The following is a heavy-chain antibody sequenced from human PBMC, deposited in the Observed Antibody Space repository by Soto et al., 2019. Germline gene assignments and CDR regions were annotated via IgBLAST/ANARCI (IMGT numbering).Heavy chain of an antibody. CDR1: GFTFSGYG. V-gene: IGHV3-30*18. D-gene: IGHD5-12*01. J-gene: IGHJ4*02. CDR2: ISYDGSNK. CDR3: AKDPRDGYNYFYFDY. Sequence: GGSLRLSCEASGFTFSGYGMHWVRQAPGKGLEWVAVISYDGSNKYYADSVKGRFTISRDNSKNTLYLQMNSLRAEDTAVYYCAKDPRDGYNYFYFDYWGQGTLVTVSS.